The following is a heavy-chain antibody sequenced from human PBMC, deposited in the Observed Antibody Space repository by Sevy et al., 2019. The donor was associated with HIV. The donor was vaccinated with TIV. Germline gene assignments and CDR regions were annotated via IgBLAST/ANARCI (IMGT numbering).Heavy chain of an antibody. CDR1: GYTFTGYY. CDR2: INPNSGGT. V-gene: IGHV1-2*02. CDR3: ARGGYRYGYGHYYGMDV. Sequence: ASVKVSCKASGYTFTGYYMHWVRQAPGQGLEWMGWINPNSGGTNYAQKFQGRVTMTRDTSISTAYMELSRLRSDDTAVYYCARGGYRYGYGHYYGMDVWGQGTTVTVSS. D-gene: IGHD5-18*01. J-gene: IGHJ6*02.